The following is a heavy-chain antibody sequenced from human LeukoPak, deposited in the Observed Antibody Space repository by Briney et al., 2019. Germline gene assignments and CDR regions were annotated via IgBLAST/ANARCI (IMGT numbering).Heavy chain of an antibody. CDR1: GFTFSSYE. Sequence: PGGSLGLSCAASGFTFSSYEMNWVRQAPGKGLEWVSYISTSGNTRYYADSVKGRFTISRDNAKNSLYLQMNSLRVEDTAVYYCARELSGTTSYYFDYWGQGTLVTVSS. CDR3: ARELSGTTSYYFDY. CDR2: ISTSGNTR. V-gene: IGHV3-48*03. D-gene: IGHD1-7*01. J-gene: IGHJ4*02.